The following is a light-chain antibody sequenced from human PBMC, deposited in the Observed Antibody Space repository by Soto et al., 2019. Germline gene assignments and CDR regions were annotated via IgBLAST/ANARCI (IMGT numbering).Light chain of an antibody. Sequence: ESVRPQSPVTLSVSPGDPAPLSCRASQRVSSHLAWYQQRPGQAPRLLIYAASTRATGIPVRFSGSGSETEFTLTISSLQSEDFAVYYCQQFHNRWTFGQGTKVDIK. J-gene: IGKJ1*01. CDR3: QQFHNRWT. V-gene: IGKV3-15*01. CDR1: QRVSSH. CDR2: AAS.